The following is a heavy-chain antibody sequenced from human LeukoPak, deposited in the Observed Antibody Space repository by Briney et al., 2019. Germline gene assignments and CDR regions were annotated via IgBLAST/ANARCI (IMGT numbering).Heavy chain of an antibody. J-gene: IGHJ4*02. D-gene: IGHD3-10*01. CDR1: GGTFSSHA. CDR3: AREPVPDRWTLGVPGNYFDY. Sequence: SVKVSCKASGGTFSSHAISWVRQAPGQGLEWMGGIIPIFGTANYAQKFQGRVTITADESTSTAYMELSSLRSEDTAVYYCAREPVPDRWTLGVPGNYFDYWGQGTPVTVSS. CDR2: IIPIFGTA. V-gene: IGHV1-69*13.